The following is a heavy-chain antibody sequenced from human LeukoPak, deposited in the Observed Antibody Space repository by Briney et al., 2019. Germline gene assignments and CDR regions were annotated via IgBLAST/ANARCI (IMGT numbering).Heavy chain of an antibody. J-gene: IGHJ4*02. CDR1: GFTFSSYW. D-gene: IGHD1-14*01. CDR3: AKREPFDY. CDR2: ISGSGGST. Sequence: PGGSLRLSCAASGFTFSSYWMSWVRQAPGKGLEWVSAISGSGGSTFYAESVRGRFTISRDNSKNTLFLQMNSLRAEDTAVYYCAKREPFDYWGQGILVTVSS. V-gene: IGHV3-23*01.